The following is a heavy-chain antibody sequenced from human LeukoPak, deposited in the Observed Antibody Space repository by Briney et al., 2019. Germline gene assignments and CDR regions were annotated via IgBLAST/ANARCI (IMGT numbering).Heavy chain of an antibody. Sequence: AASVKVSCKASGGTFSSYAISWVRQAPGQGLEWMGGIIPIFGTANYAQKFQGRVTITADKSTSTAYMELSSLRSEDTAVYYCALTNYDILTGYSYPHDDAFDIWGQGTMVTVSS. J-gene: IGHJ3*02. V-gene: IGHV1-69*06. CDR1: GGTFSSYA. CDR2: IIPIFGTA. D-gene: IGHD3-9*01. CDR3: ALTNYDILTGYSYPHDDAFDI.